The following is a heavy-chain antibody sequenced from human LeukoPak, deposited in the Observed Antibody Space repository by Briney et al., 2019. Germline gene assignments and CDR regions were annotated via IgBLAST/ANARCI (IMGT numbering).Heavy chain of an antibody. CDR1: GFTFSNAW. J-gene: IGHJ4*02. V-gene: IGHV3-15*01. CDR2: IKGKTEGGTT. CDR3: TTDAAGRLDRGSPPYYFDY. D-gene: IGHD5-12*01. Sequence: GGSLRLSCAASGFTFSNAWMAWVRQAPGRGREWVGRIKGKTEGGTTDYVVPVKGRFTISRDDSNSTLYLQMDSLKTEDTAVYYCTTDAAGRLDRGSPPYYFDYWGQGTLVTVSS.